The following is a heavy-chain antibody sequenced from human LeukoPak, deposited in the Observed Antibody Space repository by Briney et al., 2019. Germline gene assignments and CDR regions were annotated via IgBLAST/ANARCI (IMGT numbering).Heavy chain of an antibody. CDR2: IHHSGST. V-gene: IGHV4-38-2*01. Sequence: SETLSLTCAVSGYSISSGYYWGWIRQPPGKGLEWIGSIHHSGSTYYNPSLKSRVTISLDTSKNQFSLKLSSVTAADTAVYYCASRYYYYYMDVWGKGTTVTVSS. J-gene: IGHJ6*03. CDR1: GYSISSGYY. CDR3: ASRYYYYYMDV.